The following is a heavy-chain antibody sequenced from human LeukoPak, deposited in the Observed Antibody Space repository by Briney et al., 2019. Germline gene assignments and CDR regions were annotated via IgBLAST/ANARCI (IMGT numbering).Heavy chain of an antibody. V-gene: IGHV4-59*01. CDR3: ARGDFCSGGSCLLY. J-gene: IGHJ4*02. CDR2: IYYSGST. Sequence: SETLSLTCTVSGGSISSYYWSWIRPPPGKGLEWIGYIYYSGSTNYNPSLKSRVTISVDTSKNQFSLKLSSVTAADTAVYYCARGDFCSGGSCLLYWGQGTLVTVSS. CDR1: GGSISSYY. D-gene: IGHD2-15*01.